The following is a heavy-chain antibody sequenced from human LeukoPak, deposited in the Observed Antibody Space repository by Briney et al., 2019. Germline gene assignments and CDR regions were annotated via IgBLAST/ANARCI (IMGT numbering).Heavy chain of an antibody. CDR1: GYIFTSNY. Sequence: GASVKVSCKASGYIFTSNYIHWVRQAPGQGLEWMGMIYPRDGSTSYAQKFQGRVTMTRDTSTSTVYMELSSLRSEDAAVYYCARDVPYYDFWSGYYTQKPNWFDPWGQGTLVTVSS. V-gene: IGHV1-46*01. CDR3: ARDVPYYDFWSGYYTQKPNWFDP. CDR2: IYPRDGST. D-gene: IGHD3-3*01. J-gene: IGHJ5*02.